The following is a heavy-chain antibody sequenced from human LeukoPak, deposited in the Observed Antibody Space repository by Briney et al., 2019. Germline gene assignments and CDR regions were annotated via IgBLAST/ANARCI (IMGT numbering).Heavy chain of an antibody. Sequence: SETLSLTCTVSGASISSGAYYWTWIRRHPGKGLECIGYIYYSGSTYYNPSLKSRVTISVDTSKNKFSLNLRSVTAADTAVYYCARDSSTWWFDYWDQGTLVTVTS. V-gene: IGHV4-31*03. CDR1: GASISSGAYY. J-gene: IGHJ4*02. CDR2: IYYSGST. D-gene: IGHD6-13*01. CDR3: ARDSSTWWFDY.